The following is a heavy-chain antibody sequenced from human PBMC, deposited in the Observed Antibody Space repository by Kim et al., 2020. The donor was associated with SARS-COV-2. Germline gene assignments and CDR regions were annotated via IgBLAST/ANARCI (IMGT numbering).Heavy chain of an antibody. J-gene: IGHJ3*02. CDR2: ISSSSSYI. Sequence: GGSLRLSCAASGFTFSSYSMNWVRQAPGKGLEWVSSISSSSSYIYYADSVKGRFTISRDNAKNSLYLQMNSLRAEDTAVYYCARAGLNYDILTGYQIEADVDAFDIWGQGTMVTVSS. V-gene: IGHV3-21*01. D-gene: IGHD3-9*01. CDR1: GFTFSSYS. CDR3: ARAGLNYDILTGYQIEADVDAFDI.